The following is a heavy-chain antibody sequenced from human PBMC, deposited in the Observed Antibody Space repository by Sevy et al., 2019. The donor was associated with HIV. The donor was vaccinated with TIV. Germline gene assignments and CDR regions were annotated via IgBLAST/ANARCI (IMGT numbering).Heavy chain of an antibody. D-gene: IGHD3-22*01. CDR3: ASFNYYDSSGSDDAFDI. J-gene: IGHJ3*02. Sequence: ASVKVSCEASGGTFSSYAISWVRQAPGQGLEWMGGIIPIFGTANYAQKFQGRVTITANESTSTAYMEMSSMRYEDTAVYYCASFNYYDSSGSDDAFDIWGQGTMVTVSS. V-gene: IGHV1-69*13. CDR2: IIPIFGTA. CDR1: GGTFSSYA.